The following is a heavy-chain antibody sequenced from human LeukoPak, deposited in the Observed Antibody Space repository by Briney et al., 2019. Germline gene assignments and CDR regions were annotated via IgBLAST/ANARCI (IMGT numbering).Heavy chain of an antibody. V-gene: IGHV1-46*01. D-gene: IGHD1-26*01. J-gene: IGHJ4*02. CDR1: GYMFTSYY. CDR2: INPSGGST. CDR3: ARESDQIVGAYHY. Sequence: ASVKVSCKASGYMFTSYYMHWVRQAPGQGLEWMGIINPSGGSTSYAQKFQGRVTTTRDMSTSTVYMELSSLRSEDTAVYYCARESDQIVGAYHYWGQGTLVTVSS.